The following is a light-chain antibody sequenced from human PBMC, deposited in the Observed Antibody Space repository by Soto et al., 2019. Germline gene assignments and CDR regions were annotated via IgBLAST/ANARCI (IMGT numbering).Light chain of an antibody. CDR2: EVS. J-gene: IGLJ1*01. CDR1: SGDVGGYKF. V-gene: IGLV2-14*01. Sequence: QSVLTQPASVSGSPGQSITIYCTGTSGDVGGYKFVSWYQQHPGKAPKLMIYEVSNRPSGVSSRFSGSKSGNTASLTISGLQAEDEADYFCGSYTGNLYVFGNGPK. CDR3: GSYTGNLYV.